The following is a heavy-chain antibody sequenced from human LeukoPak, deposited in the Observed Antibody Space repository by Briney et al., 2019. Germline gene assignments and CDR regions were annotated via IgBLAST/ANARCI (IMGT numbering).Heavy chain of an antibody. CDR2: IKSKTDGGTT. D-gene: IGHD3-22*01. V-gene: IGHV3-15*01. J-gene: IGHJ4*02. Sequence: ETLSLTCTVSGGSISNYYWSWVRQAPGKGLEWVGRIKSKTDGGTTDYAAPVKGRFTISRDDSKNTLYLQMNSLKTEDTAVYYCTTDVTYYDSSGYYIDYWGQGTLVTVSS. CDR3: TTDVTYYDSSGYYIDY. CDR1: GGSISNYY.